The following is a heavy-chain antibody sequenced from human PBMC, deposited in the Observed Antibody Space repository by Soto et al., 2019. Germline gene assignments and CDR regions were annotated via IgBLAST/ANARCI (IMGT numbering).Heavy chain of an antibody. CDR1: GGSISSYY. CDR3: ARMLGGDYESGWFDP. V-gene: IGHV4-59*01. D-gene: IGHD4-17*01. Sequence: SETLSLTCTVSGGSISSYYWSWIRQPPGKGLEWIGYIYYSGSTNYNPSLKSRVTISVDTSKNQFSLKLSSVTAADTAVYYCARMLGGDYESGWFDPWGQGTLVTVSS. CDR2: IYYSGST. J-gene: IGHJ5*02.